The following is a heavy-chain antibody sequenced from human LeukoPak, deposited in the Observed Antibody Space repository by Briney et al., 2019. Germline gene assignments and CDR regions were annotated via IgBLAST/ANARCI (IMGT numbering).Heavy chain of an antibody. CDR1: GFTFSSYS. CDR3: ARGAAAGTGFDY. V-gene: IGHV3-21*01. CDR2: ISSSSSYM. D-gene: IGHD6-13*01. J-gene: IGHJ4*02. Sequence: GGSLRLSCAASGFTFSSYSMNWVRQAPGKGLEWVSSISSSSSYMYYADSVKGRFTISRDNAKNSLYLQMNSLRAEDTAVYYCARGAAAGTGFDYWGQGTLVTVSS.